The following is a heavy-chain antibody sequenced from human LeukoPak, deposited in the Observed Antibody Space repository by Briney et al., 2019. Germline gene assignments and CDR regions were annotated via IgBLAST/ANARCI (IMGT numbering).Heavy chain of an antibody. CDR1: GFTFSTYC. V-gene: IGHV3-74*01. Sequence: GGSLRLSCAASGFTFSTYCMHWVRQAPGKGPMWVSRICPDGTVTNYADSVKARFIISRDNARNTVYLQMNSLRAEDTAVYYCARDLQLVVVAASDIWGQGTMVTVSS. D-gene: IGHD2-15*01. CDR2: ICPDGTVT. J-gene: IGHJ3*02. CDR3: ARDLQLVVVAASDI.